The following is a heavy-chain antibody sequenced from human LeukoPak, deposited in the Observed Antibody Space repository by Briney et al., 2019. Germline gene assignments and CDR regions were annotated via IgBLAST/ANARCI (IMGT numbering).Heavy chain of an antibody. CDR1: GFTFMSYR. CDR2: ITSSGSSI. D-gene: IGHD2-15*01. V-gene: IGHV3-48*01. J-gene: IGHJ4*02. CDR3: ANGDCRGGRCSSGTH. Sequence: GGSLRLSCAASGFTFMSYRMNWVRQAPGKGLEWASYITSSGSSIHYADSVKGRFTISRDNSKNTLYLHMNSVRGEDTAMYYCANGDCRGGRCSSGTHWGQGTLVTVSS.